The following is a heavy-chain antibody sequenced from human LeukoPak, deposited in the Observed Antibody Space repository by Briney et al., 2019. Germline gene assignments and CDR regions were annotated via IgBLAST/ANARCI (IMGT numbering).Heavy chain of an antibody. CDR3: AREQDGYTFDY. J-gene: IGHJ4*02. D-gene: IGHD5-24*01. CDR2: ISYDGSNK. Sequence: GGSLRLSCAASGFTFSSYVMHWVRQAPGKGLEWVAVISYDGSNKYYADSVKGRFTISRDNSKNTLYLQMNSLRAEDTAVYYCAREQDGYTFDYWGQGTLVTVSS. CDR1: GFTFSSYV. V-gene: IGHV3-30*04.